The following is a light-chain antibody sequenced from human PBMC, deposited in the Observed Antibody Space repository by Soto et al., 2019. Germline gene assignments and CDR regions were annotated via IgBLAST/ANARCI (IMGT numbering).Light chain of an antibody. J-gene: IGKJ2*01. V-gene: IGKV3-20*01. Sequence: EIVLTQSPGTLSLSPGKRATLSCRASQSFSSSYLAWYQQTPGQAPRLLIYATSSRATGIPDRFSGSGSGIEFTLTISRLEPEDFAVYYCQQFDSSLYTFGEGTKVEIK. CDR3: QQFDSSLYT. CDR2: ATS. CDR1: QSFSSSY.